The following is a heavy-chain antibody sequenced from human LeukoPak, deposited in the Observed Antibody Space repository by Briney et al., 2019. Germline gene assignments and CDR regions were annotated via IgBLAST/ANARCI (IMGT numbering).Heavy chain of an antibody. J-gene: IGHJ4*02. D-gene: IGHD5-18*01. CDR1: GFTFSSFT. CDR3: ASAEYNYGPFDY. V-gene: IGHV3-21*01. Sequence: GGSLRLSCAASGFTFSSFTMDWVRQAPGEGLEWVSSISSSGTYIYYADSVKGRFTISRDNAKNSVYLQMHSLRAEDTAIYYCASAEYNYGPFDYWGQGSLVTVSS. CDR2: ISSSGTYI.